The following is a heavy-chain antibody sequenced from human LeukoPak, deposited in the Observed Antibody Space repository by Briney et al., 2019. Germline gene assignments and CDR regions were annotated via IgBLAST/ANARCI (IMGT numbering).Heavy chain of an antibody. CDR1: GYTFSSYS. Sequence: ASVNVSCKASGYTFSSYSMIWVRQAPGQGLEWMGWINTNTGNPTYAQGFTGRFVFSLDTSVSTAYLQISSLKADDTAVYYCARQITAAALDFWGQGTLVTVSS. V-gene: IGHV7-4-1*02. CDR2: INTNTGNP. J-gene: IGHJ4*02. CDR3: ARQITAAALDF. D-gene: IGHD6-13*01.